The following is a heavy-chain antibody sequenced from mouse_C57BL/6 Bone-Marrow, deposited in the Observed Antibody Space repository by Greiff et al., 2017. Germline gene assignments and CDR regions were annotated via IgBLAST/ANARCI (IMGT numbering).Heavy chain of an antibody. CDR2: INPYNGGT. Sequence: VQLQQSGPVLVKPGASVKMSCKASGYTFTDYYMNWVKQSHGKSLEWIGVINPYNGGTSYNQKFKGKATLTVDKSSSTAYMELNSLTSEDSAVYYCARYVYYGDFDVWGTGTRATVPS. CDR1: GYTFTDYY. CDR3: ARYVYYGDFDV. V-gene: IGHV1-19*01. J-gene: IGHJ1*03.